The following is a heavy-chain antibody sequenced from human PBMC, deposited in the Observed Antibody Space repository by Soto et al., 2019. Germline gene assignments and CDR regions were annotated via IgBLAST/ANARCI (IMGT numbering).Heavy chain of an antibody. Sequence: PSETLFLTCTVSGGSISSGDYYWSWIRQPPGKGLEWIGYIYYSGSTYYNPSLKSRVTISVDTSKNQFSLKLSSVTAADTAVYYCARDLGIVGASSYGMDVWGQGTTVTVSS. D-gene: IGHD1-26*01. CDR1: GGSISSGDYY. CDR2: IYYSGST. V-gene: IGHV4-30-4*01. J-gene: IGHJ6*02. CDR3: ARDLGIVGASSYGMDV.